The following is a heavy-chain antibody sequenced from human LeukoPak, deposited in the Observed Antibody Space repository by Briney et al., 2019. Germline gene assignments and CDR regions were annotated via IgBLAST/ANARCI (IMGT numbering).Heavy chain of an antibody. CDR2: INPNSGGT. CDR1: GYTFTGYY. Sequence: GASVKVSCKASGYTFTGYYMHWVRQAPGQGLEWMGWINPNSGGTNYAQKFQGWVTMTRDTSISTAYMELSRLRSDDTAVYYCARDVTYSNGPYYYYYGMDVWGQGTTVTVSS. CDR3: ARDVTYSNGPYYYYYGMDV. V-gene: IGHV1-2*04. J-gene: IGHJ6*02. D-gene: IGHD6-25*01.